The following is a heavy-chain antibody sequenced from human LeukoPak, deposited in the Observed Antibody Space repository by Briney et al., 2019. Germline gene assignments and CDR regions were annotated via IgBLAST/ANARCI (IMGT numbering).Heavy chain of an antibody. CDR1: GDSISSSSYY. D-gene: IGHD6-13*01. J-gene: IGHJ4*02. V-gene: IGHV3-11*04. CDR2: ISRSATTI. Sequence: LSLTCTVSGDSISSSSYYWGWIRQPPGKGLEWVSSISRSATTIYYADSVKGRFTISRDNAKNSLYLQMNSLRAEDTAVYFCARVGALSSSWLLYWGQGTLVTVSS. CDR3: ARVGALSSSWLLY.